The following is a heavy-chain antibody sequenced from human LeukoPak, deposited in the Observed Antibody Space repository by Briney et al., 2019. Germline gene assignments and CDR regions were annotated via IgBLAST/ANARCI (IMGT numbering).Heavy chain of an antibody. V-gene: IGHV3-20*04. D-gene: IGHD3-10*01. Sequence: GGSLRLSCAASGFTFDDYGMSWVRQAPGKGLEWVSGINWNGGSTGYADSVKGRFTISRDNAKNSLYLQMNSLRAEDTALYYFARDTSSSYGSGSDYWGQGTLVTVSS. CDR2: INWNGGST. CDR1: GFTFDDYG. CDR3: ARDTSSSYGSGSDY. J-gene: IGHJ4*02.